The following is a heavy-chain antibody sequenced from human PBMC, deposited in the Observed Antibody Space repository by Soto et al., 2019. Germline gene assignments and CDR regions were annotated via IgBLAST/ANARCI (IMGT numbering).Heavy chain of an antibody. J-gene: IGHJ4*02. Sequence: GGSLRLSCAASGFTFDDYAMHWVRQAPGKGLEWVSGISWNSGSIGYADSVKGRFTISRDNAKNSLYLQMNSLRAEDTALYYCAKVVRAGSAYFDYWGQGTLVTVSS. CDR2: ISWNSGSI. CDR1: GFTFDDYA. CDR3: AKVVRAGSAYFDY. D-gene: IGHD6-19*01. V-gene: IGHV3-9*01.